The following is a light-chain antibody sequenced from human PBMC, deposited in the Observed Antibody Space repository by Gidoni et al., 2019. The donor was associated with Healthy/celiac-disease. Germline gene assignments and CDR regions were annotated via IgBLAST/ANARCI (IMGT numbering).Light chain of an antibody. J-gene: IGKJ2*01. CDR3: MQALQTPYT. Sequence: DIVMTQSPLSLPVTPGEPASISFRSSQSLLHSNVYNYLDWYLQKPGQSPQLLIYLGSNRASGVPYRFSGSGSGTDFTMKISRVEAEDVGVYYCMQALQTPYTFGQGTKLEIK. CDR2: LGS. CDR1: QSLLHSNVYNY. V-gene: IGKV2-28*01.